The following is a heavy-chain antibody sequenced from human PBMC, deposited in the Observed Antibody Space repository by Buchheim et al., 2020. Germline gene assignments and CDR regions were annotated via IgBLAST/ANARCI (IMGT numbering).Heavy chain of an antibody. J-gene: IGHJ4*02. CDR2: ISYSGDNT. V-gene: IGHV3-23*01. CDR1: GFTFSN. CDR3: AKVRQQWDQVFDY. D-gene: IGHD1-26*01. Sequence: EVQLLESGGGLVQPGGSLRLSCAASGFTFSNMNWVRQAPGKGLEWVSAISYSGDNTYYADSVQGRFTISRDNSKNTLYLQMNSLRAEDTAVYYCAKVRQQWDQVFDYWGQGTL.